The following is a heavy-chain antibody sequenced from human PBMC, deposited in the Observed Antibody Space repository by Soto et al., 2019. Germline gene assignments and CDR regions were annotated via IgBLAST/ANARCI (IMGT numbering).Heavy chain of an antibody. Sequence: PSETLSLTCTVSGGSISSYYWSWIRQPPGKGLEWIGYIYYSGSTNYNPSLKSRVTISVDTSKNQFSLKLSSVTAADTAVYYCARDSGHGYYGMDVWGQGTTVTVSS. D-gene: IGHD3-10*01. CDR3: ARDSGHGYYGMDV. CDR1: GGSISSYY. V-gene: IGHV4-59*01. CDR2: IYYSGST. J-gene: IGHJ6*02.